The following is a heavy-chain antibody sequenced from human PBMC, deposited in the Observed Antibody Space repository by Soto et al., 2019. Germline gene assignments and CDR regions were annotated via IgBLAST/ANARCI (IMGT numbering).Heavy chain of an antibody. CDR3: ARDRQNYDSFDY. Sequence: ASVKVSCKASGYTFTNYGISWVRQAPGQGLEWMGWVSGYNGITNIAQNFQGRVTMTTDTSTSTAYMELRSLRSDDTAVYFCARDRQNYDSFDYWGQGSLVTVS. CDR2: VSGYNGIT. CDR1: GYTFTNYG. D-gene: IGHD3-22*01. V-gene: IGHV1-18*01. J-gene: IGHJ4*02.